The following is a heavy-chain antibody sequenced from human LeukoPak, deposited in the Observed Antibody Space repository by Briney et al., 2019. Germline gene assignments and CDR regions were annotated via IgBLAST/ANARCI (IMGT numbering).Heavy chain of an antibody. V-gene: IGHV3-11*05. CDR3: ARVPCSSSPCYNAMDV. CDR1: GFSFSDYY. CDR2: ISSSSSYT. Sequence: GGSLRLSCAASGFSFSDYYMSWIRQAPGKGLEWLSYISSSSSYTNYADSVKGRFTISRDNAKNSLNLQMNSLRAEDTAVYYCARVPCSSSPCYNAMDVWGQGTTVTVSS. J-gene: IGHJ6*02. D-gene: IGHD2-2*01.